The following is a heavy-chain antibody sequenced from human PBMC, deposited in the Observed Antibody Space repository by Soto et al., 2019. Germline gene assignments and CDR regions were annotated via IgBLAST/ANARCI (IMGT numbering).Heavy chain of an antibody. V-gene: IGHV4-31*03. CDR1: GGSISSDNHY. Sequence: QVQLQESGPGLVKPSQTLSLTCTVSGGSISSDNHYWSWIRQHPGEALEWIGYIYHSGSSFYHPSLRSRLTMSVDTSKTHFSLRLTSVTVADTAVYYCARTSYDRSGYLGHLDSWGQGTLVTVSS. J-gene: IGHJ4*02. CDR2: IYHSGSS. CDR3: ARTSYDRSGYLGHLDS. D-gene: IGHD3-22*01.